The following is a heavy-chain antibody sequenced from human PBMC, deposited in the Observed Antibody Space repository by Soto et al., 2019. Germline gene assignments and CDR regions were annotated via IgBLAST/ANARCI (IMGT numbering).Heavy chain of an antibody. CDR2: IYSGGST. CDR1: GFIVSSNY. V-gene: IGHV3-53*02. J-gene: IGHJ4*02. CDR3: ARDAGFLDY. Sequence: EVQLVETGGGLIQPGGSLRLSCAASGFIVSSNYMSWARQAPGEGLEWVSVIYSGGSTDYASSVKGRITISRDNSKNTLYLQMNSLRAEDTAVYYCARDAGFLDYWGQGTLVTVSS.